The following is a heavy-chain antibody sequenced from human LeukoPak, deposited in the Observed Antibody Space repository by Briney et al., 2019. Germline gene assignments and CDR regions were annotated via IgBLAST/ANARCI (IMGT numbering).Heavy chain of an antibody. J-gene: IGHJ4*02. Sequence: GASVKVSCKASGGTFSSYTISWVRQAPGQGLEWVGRIIPILGIANYAQKFQGRVTITADKSTSTAYMEPSSLRSEDTAVYYCARVYSGYDGPFDYWGQGTLVAVSS. CDR2: IIPILGIA. CDR3: ARVYSGYDGPFDY. D-gene: IGHD5-12*01. V-gene: IGHV1-69*02. CDR1: GGTFSSYT.